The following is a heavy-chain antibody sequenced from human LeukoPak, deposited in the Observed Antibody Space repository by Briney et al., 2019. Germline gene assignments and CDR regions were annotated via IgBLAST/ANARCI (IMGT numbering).Heavy chain of an antibody. J-gene: IGHJ4*02. CDR1: GYTFTAYY. V-gene: IGHV1-2*02. D-gene: IGHD3-10*01. Sequence: GASVKVSCKASGYTFTAYYMHWVRQAPGQGLEWMGWINPNSGGTNYAQKFQGRVTITRDTSISTAYMELSRLRSDDTAVYYCARGLWFRELFDYWGQGTLVTVSS. CDR2: INPNSGGT. CDR3: ARGLWFRELFDY.